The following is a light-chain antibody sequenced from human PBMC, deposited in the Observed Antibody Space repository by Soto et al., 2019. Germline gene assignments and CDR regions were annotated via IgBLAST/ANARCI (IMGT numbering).Light chain of an antibody. CDR2: DVS. V-gene: IGLV2-14*01. CDR1: SSDVDAYNY. Sequence: QSVLTQPASVSGSPGQSITISCTGTSSDVDAYNYVSWYQQHPGKAPKLMIYDVSNRPSGVSNRFSGSKSGNTASLTISGLQAEDEADYYCGSYTTSPNYVFGTGTKVTV. CDR3: GSYTTSPNYV. J-gene: IGLJ1*01.